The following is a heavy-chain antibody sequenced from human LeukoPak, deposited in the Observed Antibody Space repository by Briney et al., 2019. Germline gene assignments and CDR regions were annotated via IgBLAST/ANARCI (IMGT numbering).Heavy chain of an antibody. J-gene: IGHJ4*02. D-gene: IGHD3-10*01. Sequence: GGSLRLSCAASRFTFSSYAMSWVRQAPGNGLEWVSAISGSGGSTYYADSVKGRFTISRDNSKNTLYLQMSSLRAEGTDEYYCATRALWFIDYCGQGTLVTVSS. CDR1: RFTFSSYA. CDR2: ISGSGGST. V-gene: IGHV3-23*01. CDR3: ATRALWFIDY.